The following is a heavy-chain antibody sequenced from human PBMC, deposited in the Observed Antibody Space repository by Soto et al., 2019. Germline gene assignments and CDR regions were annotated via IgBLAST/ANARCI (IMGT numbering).Heavy chain of an antibody. CDR2: IYYSGST. V-gene: IGHV4-31*03. J-gene: IGHJ5*02. Sequence: SEILSLTCTVSGGSISSGGYYWSWIRQHPGKGLEWIGYIYYSGSTYYNPSLKSRVTISVDTSKNQFSLKLSSVTAADTAVYYCAREYNRGVPAAMGNNWFDPWGQGTLVPVSS. CDR3: AREYNRGVPAAMGNNWFDP. CDR1: GGSISSGGYY. D-gene: IGHD2-2*01.